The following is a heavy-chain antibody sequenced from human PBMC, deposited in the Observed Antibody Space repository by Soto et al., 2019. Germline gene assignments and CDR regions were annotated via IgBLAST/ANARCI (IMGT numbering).Heavy chain of an antibody. Sequence: PGGALTLTCAASGFTFSRYSMNWVRQAPGKGLEWVSFISSTTNYTYYADSIKSRVTVSIDNAKNSVYLEMNSLSAEDTAVYYCARASEDLTSRFGDWGHGTPVPVSS. D-gene: IGHD6-6*01. CDR3: ARASEDLTSRFGD. CDR2: ISSTTNYT. V-gene: IGHV3-21*01. CDR1: GFTFSRYS. J-gene: IGHJ4*01.